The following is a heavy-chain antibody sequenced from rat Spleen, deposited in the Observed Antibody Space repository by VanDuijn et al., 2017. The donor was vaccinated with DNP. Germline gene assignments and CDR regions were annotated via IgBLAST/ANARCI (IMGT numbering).Heavy chain of an antibody. Sequence: EVQLQESGPGLVKPSQSLSLTCYVTGYSITSNYWAWLRKFPGNKMEWIGHLSYSGSTSYNPSLKSRISITRDTSKNQFFLQLSSVTTEDTATYYCARWNIGTSTLDYWGHGVMVTVSS. CDR3: ARWNIGTSTLDY. J-gene: IGHJ2*01. V-gene: IGHV3-1*01. CDR2: LSYSGST. D-gene: IGHD1-5*01. CDR1: GYSITSNY.